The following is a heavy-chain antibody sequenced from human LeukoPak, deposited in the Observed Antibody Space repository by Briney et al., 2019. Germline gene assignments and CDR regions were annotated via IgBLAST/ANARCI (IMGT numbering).Heavy chain of an antibody. CDR3: ARDRVEGVFGVNAFDL. CDR1: GFTFSDYA. Sequence: GGSLRLSCAASGFTFSDYALQWVRQAPGKGLEGVAVISYHGRNKFNADSVKGRFTISRDDSTHTLYLQMDSLRAEDTAVYYCARDRVEGVFGVNAFDLWGQGTMVTVSS. CDR2: ISYHGRNK. V-gene: IGHV3-30*04. D-gene: IGHD3-10*02. J-gene: IGHJ3*01.